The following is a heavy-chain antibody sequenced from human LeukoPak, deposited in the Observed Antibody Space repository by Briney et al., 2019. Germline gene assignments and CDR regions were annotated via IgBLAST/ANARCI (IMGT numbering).Heavy chain of an antibody. CDR2: INTDGSSI. V-gene: IGHV3-74*01. D-gene: IGHD6-19*01. Sequence: GGSLRLSCAASGFTFSSSWMHWVRQAPGKGLVWVSRINTDGSSIIYADSVKGRFTTSRDNAKNTLYLQMNSLRAEDAAVYYCARDRGGSGPTTTDYWCLGTLVSVSS. CDR3: ARDRGGSGPTTTDY. CDR1: GFTFSSSW. J-gene: IGHJ4*02.